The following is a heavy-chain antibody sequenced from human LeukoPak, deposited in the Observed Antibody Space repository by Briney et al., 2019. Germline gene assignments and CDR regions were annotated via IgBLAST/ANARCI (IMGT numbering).Heavy chain of an antibody. CDR2: FHYSWST. Sequence: SETLSLTFTVSGGSVSSGRDYWPWIRQPPGKALEWLGYFHYSWSTNYNPSLKTRITMSVGTSKNQFSLNLSSVTAADMAAYYCAKRVTGVPGEAFDIWGQGRMVTVSS. CDR3: AKRVTGVPGEAFDI. J-gene: IGHJ3*02. D-gene: IGHD2-21*02. CDR1: GGSVSSGRDY. V-gene: IGHV4-61*01.